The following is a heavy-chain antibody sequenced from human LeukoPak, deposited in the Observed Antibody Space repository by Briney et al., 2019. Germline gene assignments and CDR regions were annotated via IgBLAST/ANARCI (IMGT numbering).Heavy chain of an antibody. CDR3: ARGGHCSSTSCPHEWYYYYGMDV. D-gene: IGHD2-2*01. J-gene: IGHJ6*02. Sequence: GGSLRLSCAASGFTFSSYWMHWVRQAPGKGLVWVSRINSDGSSTSYADSVKGRFTISRDNAKNTLYLQMNSLRAADTAVYYCARGGHCSSTSCPHEWYYYYGMDVWGQGTTVTVSS. V-gene: IGHV3-74*01. CDR2: INSDGSST. CDR1: GFTFSSYW.